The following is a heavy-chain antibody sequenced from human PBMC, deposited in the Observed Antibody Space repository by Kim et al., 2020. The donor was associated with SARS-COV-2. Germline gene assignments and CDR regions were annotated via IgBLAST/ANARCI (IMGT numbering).Heavy chain of an antibody. Sequence: SLKSRLTRSVDTSKNQFSLKLSSVTAADTAVYYCVRRGMRFGDLSGRFDPWGQGTLVTVSS. D-gene: IGHD3-10*01. V-gene: IGHV4-31*02. CDR3: VRRGMRFGDLSGRFDP. J-gene: IGHJ5*02.